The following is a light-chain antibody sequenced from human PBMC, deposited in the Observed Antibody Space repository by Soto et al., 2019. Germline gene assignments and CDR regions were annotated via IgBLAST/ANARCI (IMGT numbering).Light chain of an antibody. Sequence: QSVLTQPPSVSGAPGQRVTISCTGSSSNIGAGYDVHWYQQLPGTVPKLLIYGNSNRPSGVPDRFSGSKSGTSASLAITGLQAEDEADYYCNSYDSSLSGSVFGGGTKLTVL. J-gene: IGLJ3*02. CDR3: NSYDSSLSGSV. CDR2: GNS. V-gene: IGLV1-40*01. CDR1: SSNIGAGYD.